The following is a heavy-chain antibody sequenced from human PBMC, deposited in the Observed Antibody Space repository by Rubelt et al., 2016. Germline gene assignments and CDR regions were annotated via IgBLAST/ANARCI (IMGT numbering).Heavy chain of an antibody. J-gene: IGHJ3*02. Sequence: RGLEWLGRTYYRSKWYNDYAVYVKSRITINPDTSKNQFSLQLNSVTPEDTAVYYCARTPGLYDAFDIWGQGTMVTVSS. CDR2: TYYRSKWYN. D-gene: IGHD2-15*01. V-gene: IGHV6-1*01. CDR3: ARTPGLYDAFDI.